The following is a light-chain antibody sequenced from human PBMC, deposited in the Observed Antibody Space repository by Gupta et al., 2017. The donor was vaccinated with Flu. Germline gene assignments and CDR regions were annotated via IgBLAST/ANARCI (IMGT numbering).Light chain of an antibody. CDR2: AAS. CDR1: HDIRNY. CDR3: QQYHTYPFT. V-gene: IGKV1-16*02. J-gene: IGKJ3*01. Sequence: GDRVTITCRASHDIRNYLAWFQQRPGEAPKYLIYAASNLQSGVPSHFSGSGSGTDFTLTINSLQPEDFATYYCQQYHTYPFTFGPGTKVDV.